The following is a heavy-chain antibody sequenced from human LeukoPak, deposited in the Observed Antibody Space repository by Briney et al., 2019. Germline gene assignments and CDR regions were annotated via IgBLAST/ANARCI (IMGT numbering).Heavy chain of an antibody. J-gene: IGHJ4*02. CDR3: AREHIMTTVTRFDY. CDR1: GFTVSSNY. Sequence: PGGSLRLSCAASGFTVSSNYMSWVRQAPGKGLEWVSVIYSGGSTYYADSVKGRFTISRDNSKNTLYLQMNSLRAEDTAVYYCAREHIMTTVTRFDYWGQGTLVTVSS. D-gene: IGHD4-11*01. CDR2: IYSGGST. V-gene: IGHV3-53*01.